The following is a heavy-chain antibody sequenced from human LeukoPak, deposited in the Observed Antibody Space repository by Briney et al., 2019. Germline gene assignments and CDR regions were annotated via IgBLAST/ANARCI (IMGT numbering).Heavy chain of an antibody. D-gene: IGHD3-3*01. CDR2: ISGSGGST. CDR1: GFTFSSYA. V-gene: IGHV3-23*01. CDR3: ARDRQRITIFGVVPNNWFDP. Sequence: GALRLSCAASGFTFSSYAMSWARQAPGKGLEWVSAISGSGGSTYYADSVKGRFTISRDNAKNSLYLQMNSLRAEDTAVYYCARDRQRITIFGVVPNNWFDPWGQGTLVTVSS. J-gene: IGHJ5*02.